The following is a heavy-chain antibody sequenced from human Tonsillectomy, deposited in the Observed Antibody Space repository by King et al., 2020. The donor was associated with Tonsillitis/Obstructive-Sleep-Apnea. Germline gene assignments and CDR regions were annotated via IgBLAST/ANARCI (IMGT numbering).Heavy chain of an antibody. D-gene: IGHD3-10*01. CDR2: IDPSDSYT. CDR3: ARHDGPGTYESGGMDV. J-gene: IGHJ6*02. CDR1: GYSFTTYW. V-gene: IGHV5-10-1*03. Sequence: QLVQSGAEVKKPGESLRISCKGSGYSFTTYWISWVRQMPGKGLEWMGRIDPSDSYTNYSPSFQGHVTTSADKSISTAYLQWSSLKASDTAMYYCARHDGPGTYESGGMDVWGQGTTVTVSS.